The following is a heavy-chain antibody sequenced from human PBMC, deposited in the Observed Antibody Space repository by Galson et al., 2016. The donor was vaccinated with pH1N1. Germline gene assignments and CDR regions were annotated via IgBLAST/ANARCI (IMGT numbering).Heavy chain of an antibody. CDR3: ARGARGMGFDS. Sequence: SLRLSCASSGFTISDYWMTWVRQAPGKGLEWVANIKQDGSEKYYVDSVKGRFTISRDNAKNSLYLQTNSLRAEDTAVYYCARGARGMGFDSWGQGTLVTVSS. CDR2: IKQDGSEK. D-gene: IGHD3-16*01. J-gene: IGHJ4*02. V-gene: IGHV3-7*01. CDR1: GFTISDYW.